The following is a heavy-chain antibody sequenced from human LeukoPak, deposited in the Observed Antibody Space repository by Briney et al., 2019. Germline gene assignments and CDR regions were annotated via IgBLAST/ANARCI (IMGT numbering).Heavy chain of an antibody. CDR3: ASPGPAYSSGWYWLDP. J-gene: IGHJ5*02. V-gene: IGHV1-69*05. D-gene: IGHD6-19*01. Sequence: SVKVSCKASGGTFSSYAISWVRQAPGQGLEWMGRIIPIFGTANYAQKFQGRVTITTDESTSTAYMELSSLRSEDTAVYYCASPGPAYSSGWYWLDPWGQGTLVSVSS. CDR2: IIPIFGTA. CDR1: GGTFSSYA.